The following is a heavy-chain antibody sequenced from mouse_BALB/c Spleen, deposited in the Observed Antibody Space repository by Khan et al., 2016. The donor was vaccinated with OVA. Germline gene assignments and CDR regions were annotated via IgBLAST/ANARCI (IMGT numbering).Heavy chain of an antibody. Sequence: QVRLQQSGPELVRPGASVKMSCKASGYTFTSFWMHWVKQRPGQGLEWIGMIDPPNSETRFNQKFKDKATLNVDKSSNTAYIQLSSLTSEDSAVYYGARGGYGSPFAFWGQGTLVTVSA. V-gene: IGHV1S127*01. D-gene: IGHD1-1*01. CDR3: ARGGYGSPFAF. J-gene: IGHJ3*01. CDR1: GYTFTSFW. CDR2: IDPPNSET.